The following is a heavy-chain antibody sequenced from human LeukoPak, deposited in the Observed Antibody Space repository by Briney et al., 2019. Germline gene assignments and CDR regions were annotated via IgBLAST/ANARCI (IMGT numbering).Heavy chain of an antibody. CDR2: IPYDGSNK. D-gene: IGHD3-22*01. Sequence: GGSLRLSCAASGFTFSSYAMHWVRQAPGKGLEWVALIPYDGSNKYYADSVKGRFTVSRDNSKNTLYLQMNSLRAEDTAVYYCARVTGYMIEDYFDYWGQGTLVTVSS. CDR3: ARVTGYMIEDYFDY. CDR1: GFTFSSYA. J-gene: IGHJ4*02. V-gene: IGHV3-30*04.